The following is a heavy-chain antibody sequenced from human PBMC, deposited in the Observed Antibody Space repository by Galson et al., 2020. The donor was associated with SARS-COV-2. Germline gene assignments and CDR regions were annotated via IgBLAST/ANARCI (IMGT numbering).Heavy chain of an antibody. D-gene: IGHD2-21*02. CDR1: GFTVSSNY. CDR3: ARGGDYAQAFDI. Sequence: GGSLRLSCAASGFTVSSNYMSWVRQAPGKGLEWVSVIYSGGSTYYADSVKGRFTISRDNYTNTLYLQMNSLRAEDTAVYYCARGGDYAQAFDIGGQGTMVTVSS. V-gene: IGHV3-66*02. CDR2: IYSGGST. J-gene: IGHJ3*02.